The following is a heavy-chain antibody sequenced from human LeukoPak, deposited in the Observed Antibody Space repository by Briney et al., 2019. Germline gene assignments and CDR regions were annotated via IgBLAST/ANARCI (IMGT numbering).Heavy chain of an antibody. V-gene: IGHV3-53*01. CDR2: IYSGGST. J-gene: IGHJ5*02. Sequence: GGSLRLSCAATGFTFSSYAMNWVRQAPGKGLEWVSVIYSGGSTYYADSVKGRFTISRDNSKNTLYLQMNSLRAEDTAVYYCAREIVAAAGLNWFDPWGQGTLVTVSS. CDR1: GFTFSSYA. D-gene: IGHD6-25*01. CDR3: AREIVAAAGLNWFDP.